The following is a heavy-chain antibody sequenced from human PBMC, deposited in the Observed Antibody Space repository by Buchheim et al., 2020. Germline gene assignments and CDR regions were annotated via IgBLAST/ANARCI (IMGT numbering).Heavy chain of an antibody. CDR3: APGGNYGDYANWFDP. Sequence: EVQLVESGGGLVQPGESLRLSCAASGFTFSSYEMNWVRQAPGKGLEWVSYISSSGSTIYYADSVKGRFTISRDNAKNSLYLQMNSLRAEDTAVYYCAPGGNYGDYANWFDPWGQGTL. CDR1: GFTFSSYE. D-gene: IGHD4-17*01. V-gene: IGHV3-48*03. CDR2: ISSSGSTI. J-gene: IGHJ5*02.